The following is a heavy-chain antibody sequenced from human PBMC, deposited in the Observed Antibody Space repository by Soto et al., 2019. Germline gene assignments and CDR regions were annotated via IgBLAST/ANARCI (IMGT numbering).Heavy chain of an antibody. CDR2: INTGNGNT. CDR1: GYTFPNYA. D-gene: IGHD6-19*01. CDR3: ARGYTSGWYNWFDP. J-gene: IGHJ5*02. Sequence: GASVKVSCKASGYTFPNYAIHWLRQAPGQGLEWMGWINTGNGNTKYSQRFQGRVTITRDTSASTAYMELTSLTSEDTSMYFCARGYTSGWYNWFDPWGQGTLVTVS. V-gene: IGHV1-3*04.